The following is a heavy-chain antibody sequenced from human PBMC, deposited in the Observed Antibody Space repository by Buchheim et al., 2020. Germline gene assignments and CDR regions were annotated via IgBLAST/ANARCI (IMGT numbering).Heavy chain of an antibody. CDR3: AREMATFDY. J-gene: IGHJ4*02. V-gene: IGHV3-48*03. D-gene: IGHD5-24*01. CDR1: GFTFSSYE. CDR2: ISSSVIII. Sequence: EVQLVESGGGLVQPGGSLRLSCAASGFTFSSYEMNWVRQAPGKGLEWVSYISSSVIIIYYADSVKGRFTIPRDNAKNSLYLPMNSLRAEDTAVYYCAREMATFDYWGQGTL.